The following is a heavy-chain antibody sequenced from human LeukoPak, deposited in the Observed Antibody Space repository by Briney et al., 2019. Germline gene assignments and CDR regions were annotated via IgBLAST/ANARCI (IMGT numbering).Heavy chain of an antibody. Sequence: PSETLSHTCAVSGYSISSGYYWGWIRQPPGKGLEWIGSIYHSGSTYYNPSLKSRVTISVDTSKNQFSLKLSSVTAADTAVYYCARQPGDILTGYYTNYYYYMDVWGKGTTVTVSS. CDR1: GYSISSGYY. J-gene: IGHJ6*03. CDR3: ARQPGDILTGYYTNYYYYMDV. V-gene: IGHV4-38-2*01. CDR2: IYHSGST. D-gene: IGHD3-9*01.